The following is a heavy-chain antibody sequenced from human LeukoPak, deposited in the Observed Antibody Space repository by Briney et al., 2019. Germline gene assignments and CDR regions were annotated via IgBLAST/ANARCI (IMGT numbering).Heavy chain of an antibody. CDR2: IYTSGST. D-gene: IGHD1-26*01. CDR3: ARGLVGGGSYYFDY. V-gene: IGHV4-4*07. J-gene: IGHJ4*02. CDR1: GGSISSYY. Sequence: SETLSLTCTVSGGSISSYYWSWVRQPAGKGLEWVGRIYTSGSTNYNPSLKRRVTMSVDTSKNQFSLKLSSVTAADTAVYYCARGLVGGGSYYFDYWGQGTLVTVSS.